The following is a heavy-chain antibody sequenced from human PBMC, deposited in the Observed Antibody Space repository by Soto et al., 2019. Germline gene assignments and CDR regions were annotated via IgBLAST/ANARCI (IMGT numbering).Heavy chain of an antibody. CDR1: GFTFSSYA. J-gene: IGHJ5*02. V-gene: IGHV3-23*01. D-gene: IGHD2-2*01. CDR3: AKVGCTSTSCYWGWFDP. Sequence: EVQLLESGGALVQPGGSLRLSCAASGFTFSSYAMSWVRQAPGKGLEWVSAISGSAGSTYYTDSVEGRFTISRDNSKNTLYLQMNSLRVEDTAVYYCAKVGCTSTSCYWGWFDPWGQGTLVTVSS. CDR2: ISGSAGST.